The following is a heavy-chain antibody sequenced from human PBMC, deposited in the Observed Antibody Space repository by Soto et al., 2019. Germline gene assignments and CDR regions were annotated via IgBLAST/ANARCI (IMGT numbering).Heavy chain of an antibody. Sequence: QVQLQQWGAGLLKPSETLSLTCAVYGGSFSGYYWGWIRQPPGKGLGWLGEINHSGSTNYNPSLKSRVTISVDTSKNQFSLKLSSVTAADTAVYYCARTTSGGIVVVPAAGNWFDPWGQGTLVTVSS. D-gene: IGHD2-2*01. J-gene: IGHJ5*02. V-gene: IGHV4-34*01. CDR1: GGSFSGYY. CDR3: ARTTSGGIVVVPAAGNWFDP. CDR2: INHSGST.